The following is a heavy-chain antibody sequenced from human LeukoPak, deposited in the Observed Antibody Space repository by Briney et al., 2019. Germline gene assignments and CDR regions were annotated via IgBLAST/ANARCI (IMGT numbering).Heavy chain of an antibody. V-gene: IGHV3-48*03. CDR1: GFTFSSYE. D-gene: IGHD3-16*01. CDR2: ISSSTSTI. Sequence: PGGSLRLSCAASGFTFSSYEMNWVRQAPGKGLEWVSYISSSTSTIYYADSVKGRFTISRDNAKNSLYLQMNSLRAEDTAVYYYARDSSEEWGEISDAFDIWGQGTMVTVSS. J-gene: IGHJ3*02. CDR3: ARDSSEEWGEISDAFDI.